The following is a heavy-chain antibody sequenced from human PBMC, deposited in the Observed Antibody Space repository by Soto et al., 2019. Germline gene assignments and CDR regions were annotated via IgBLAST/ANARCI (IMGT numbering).Heavy chain of an antibody. V-gene: IGHV1-69*02. CDR1: GITFGSFT. J-gene: IGHJ3*01. CDR2: TAPMFNQT. Sequence: QAQLVQSGAVVKKPGSSVVVSCKASGITFGSFTVSWVRQAPGQGLEWMGKTAPMFNQTFYAPKFEGRVTIPAYMSANGVYVELTALRVEETAFYYCPTLGPWGRGTTGTVSS. D-gene: IGHD3-3*01. CDR3: PTLGP.